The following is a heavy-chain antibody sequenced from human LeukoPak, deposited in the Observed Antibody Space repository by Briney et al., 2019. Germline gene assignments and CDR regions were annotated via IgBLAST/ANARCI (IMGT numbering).Heavy chain of an antibody. CDR2: IDWDDDK. D-gene: IGHD4-11*01. J-gene: IGHJ4*02. CDR1: GFSLRTSGMC. V-gene: IGHV2-70*11. Sequence: SGPALVQPTQPLTLTCTFSGFSLRTSGMCVNWIRQPPGKALEWLARIDWDDDKYYSTSLKTRLTISKDTSKNQVVLSMTNMDPVDTATYYCARGTITIDFWGQGTLVTVSS. CDR3: ARGTITIDF.